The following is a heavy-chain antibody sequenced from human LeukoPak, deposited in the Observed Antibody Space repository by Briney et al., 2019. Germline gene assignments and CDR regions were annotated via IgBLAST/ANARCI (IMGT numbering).Heavy chain of an antibody. CDR2: TSWNSGSI. D-gene: IGHD3-22*01. CDR3: AKALDSSGYHDAFDI. Sequence: GGSLRLSCAASGFTFDDYAMHWVRQAPGKGLEWVSGTSWNSGSIGYADSVKGRFTISRDNAKNSLYLQMNSLRAEDTALYYCAKALDSSGYHDAFDIWGQGTMVTVSS. CDR1: GFTFDDYA. J-gene: IGHJ3*02. V-gene: IGHV3-9*01.